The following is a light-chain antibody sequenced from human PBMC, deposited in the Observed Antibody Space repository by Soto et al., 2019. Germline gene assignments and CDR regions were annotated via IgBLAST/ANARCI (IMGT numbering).Light chain of an antibody. J-gene: IGLJ1*01. V-gene: IGLV1-51*01. CDR3: GTWDSSLSAYV. CDR1: SSNIGNNY. CDR2: DNN. Sequence: QSVLTQPPSVSAAPGQKVTISCSGSSSNIGNNYVSWYQQLPGTAPKLLIYDNNKRPSGIPDRFSDSKSGTSATLGITGLQTGDEADYYCGTWDSSLSAYVFXTGTKVTVL.